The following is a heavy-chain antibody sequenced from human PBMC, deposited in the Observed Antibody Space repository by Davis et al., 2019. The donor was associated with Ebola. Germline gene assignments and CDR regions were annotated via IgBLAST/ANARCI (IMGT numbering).Heavy chain of an antibody. Sequence: PGGSLRLSCAASGFTFSSYAMNWVRQAPGKGLEWVSGISGPDDSAYYVDSVRGRFTISRDNSKNTLFLQMDSLRSEDTAIYYCTKDRGGSSQYWGQGTRVIVSS. CDR3: TKDRGGSSQY. J-gene: IGHJ4*02. V-gene: IGHV3-23*01. D-gene: IGHD2-2*01. CDR2: ISGPDDSA. CDR1: GFTFSSYA.